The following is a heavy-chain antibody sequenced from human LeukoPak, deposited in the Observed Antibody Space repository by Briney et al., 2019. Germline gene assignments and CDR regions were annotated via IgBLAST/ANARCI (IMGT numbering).Heavy chain of an antibody. J-gene: IGHJ4*02. Sequence: SVKVSCKASVGTFSSYAISCVRQDPGQGLEWMGGIIPIFGTANYAQKFQGRVTITADKSTSTAYMELSSLRSEDTAVYYCARGFSGSYGTARGIAPGKTLFDYWGQGTLVTVSS. CDR2: IIPIFGTA. D-gene: IGHD1-26*01. CDR1: VGTFSSYA. CDR3: ARGFSGSYGTARGIAPGKTLFDY. V-gene: IGHV1-69*06.